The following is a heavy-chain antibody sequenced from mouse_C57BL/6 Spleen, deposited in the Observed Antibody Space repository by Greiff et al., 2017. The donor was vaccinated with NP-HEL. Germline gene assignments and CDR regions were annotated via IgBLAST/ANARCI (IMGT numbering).Heavy chain of an antibody. V-gene: IGHV1-9*01. CDR3: ARYDYDGDPYWYFDV. D-gene: IGHD2-4*01. CDR1: GYTFPGYW. J-gene: IGHJ1*03. CDR2: ILPGSGST. Sequence: VQLQQSGAELMKPGASVKLSCKATGYTFPGYWIERVKQRPGHGLEWIGEILPGSGSTNYNEKFKGKATFASDTSSNTAYMQLSSRTTEDAAIYYCARYDYDGDPYWYFDVWGTGTTVTVSS.